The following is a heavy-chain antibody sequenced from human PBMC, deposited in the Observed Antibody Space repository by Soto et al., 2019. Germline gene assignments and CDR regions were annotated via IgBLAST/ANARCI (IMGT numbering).Heavy chain of an antibody. CDR2: IIPIFGTA. Sequence: QVQLVQSGAEVKKPGSSVKVSCKASGGTFSSYAFSWVRQAPGQGLEWMGGIIPIFGTANYAQKFQGRVTITADESTSTAYMELRSLRSEDTAVYHCARARTIMVRGVIITGYAFDVWGQGTMVTVSS. D-gene: IGHD3-10*01. CDR3: ARARTIMVRGVIITGYAFDV. V-gene: IGHV1-69*01. J-gene: IGHJ3*01. CDR1: GGTFSSYA.